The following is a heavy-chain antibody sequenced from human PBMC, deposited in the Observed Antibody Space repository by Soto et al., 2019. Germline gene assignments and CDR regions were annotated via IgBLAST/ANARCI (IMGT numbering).Heavy chain of an antibody. CDR3: ATPAEGLDTGILKGLAH. D-gene: IGHD1-1*01. V-gene: IGHV1-69*13. CDR1: GGTFSNSA. CDR2: ILPIFGTP. J-gene: IGHJ4*02. Sequence: SVKVSCKASGGTFSNSAIIWVRQAPGQGLEWMGGILPIFGTPNYAQKFQGRLTISADEFASTAYMELNILRSEDTAVYYCATPAEGLDTGILKGLAHWGQGSLVTVSS.